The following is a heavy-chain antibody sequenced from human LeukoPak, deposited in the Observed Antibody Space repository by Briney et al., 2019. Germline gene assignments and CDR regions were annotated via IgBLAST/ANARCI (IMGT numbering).Heavy chain of an antibody. CDR2: INHSGST. CDR1: DDSITMYY. Sequence: SETLSLTCTVSDDSITMYYWSWIRQPPGKGLEWIGEINHSGSTNYNPSLKSRVTISVDTSKNQFSLKLSSVTAADTAVYCCAKSNGYGLVDIWGQGTMVTVSS. V-gene: IGHV4-34*01. J-gene: IGHJ3*02. D-gene: IGHD3-10*01. CDR3: AKSNGYGLVDI.